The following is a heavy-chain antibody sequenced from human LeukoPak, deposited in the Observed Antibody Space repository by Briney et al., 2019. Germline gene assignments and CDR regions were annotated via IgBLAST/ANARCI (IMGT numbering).Heavy chain of an antibody. Sequence: GASVRVSCKASVYTFTDYYMHWVRQATGQGLEWMGIINPSDGSTNYAQKFQGRVTMTRDTSTSTVYMEVSSLRSEDTAVYYCVTFHRWDAFDFWGQGTLVTVSS. CDR3: VTFHRWDAFDF. J-gene: IGHJ3*01. CDR2: INPSDGST. D-gene: IGHD1-20*01. V-gene: IGHV1-46*01. CDR1: VYTFTDYY.